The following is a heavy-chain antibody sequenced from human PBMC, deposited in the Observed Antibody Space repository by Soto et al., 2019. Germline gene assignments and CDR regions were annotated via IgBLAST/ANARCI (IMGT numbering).Heavy chain of an antibody. D-gene: IGHD4-4*01. CDR2: ISSSSSYI. V-gene: IGHV3-21*01. CDR1: GFTFSSYS. CDR3: ARAGGGLHARFDY. Sequence: PGGSLRLSCAASGFTFSSYSMNWVRQAPGKGLEWVSSISSSSSYIYYADSVKGRFTISRDNAKNSLYLQMNSLRAEDTAVYYCARAGGGLHARFDYWGQGTLVTVSS. J-gene: IGHJ4*02.